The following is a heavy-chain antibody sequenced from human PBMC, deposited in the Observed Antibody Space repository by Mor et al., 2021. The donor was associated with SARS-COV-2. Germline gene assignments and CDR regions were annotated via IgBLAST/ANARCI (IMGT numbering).Heavy chain of an antibody. CDR3: AGGTSYGANWFDP. D-gene: IGHD4-17*01. Sequence: QGRVTITRDTSASTAYMELSSLSSEDTAVYYCAGGTSYGANWFDPWGQGTLVTVSS. V-gene: IGHV1-3*01. J-gene: IGHJ5*02.